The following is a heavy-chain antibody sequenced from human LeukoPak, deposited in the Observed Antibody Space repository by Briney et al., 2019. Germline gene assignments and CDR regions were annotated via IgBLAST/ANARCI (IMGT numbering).Heavy chain of an antibody. CDR3: AKEAAYGDYLFDY. CDR2: IRYDGSNK. Sequence: PGGSLRLSCAASGFTFSSYGMHWVRQAPGKGLEWVAFIRYDGSNKYYADSVKGRFTISRDNSKNTLYLQMNSLRAEDTAVYYCAKEAAYGDYLFDYWGQGTLAPSPQ. D-gene: IGHD4-17*01. J-gene: IGHJ4*02. CDR1: GFTFSSYG. V-gene: IGHV3-30*02.